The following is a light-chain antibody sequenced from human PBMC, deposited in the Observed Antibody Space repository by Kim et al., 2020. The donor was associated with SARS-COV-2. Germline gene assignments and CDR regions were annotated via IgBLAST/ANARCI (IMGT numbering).Light chain of an antibody. J-gene: IGKJ2*01. CDR1: QDIGSF. V-gene: IGKV1-39*01. CDR3: QQAFDSPT. Sequence: DIQMTQSPSSLSASVGDSVTITCRASQDIGSFLNWYQQKPGKAPNLLLYSTTSLETGVPPRFSGSGSGTDFTLTISSLQPEDFGTYFCQQAFDSPTFGQGTKLEI. CDR2: STT.